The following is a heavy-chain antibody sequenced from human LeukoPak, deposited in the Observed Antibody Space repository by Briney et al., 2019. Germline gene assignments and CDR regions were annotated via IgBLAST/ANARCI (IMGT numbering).Heavy chain of an antibody. CDR2: VYSGGST. D-gene: IGHD4-17*01. J-gene: IGHJ4*02. CDR3: ARGEDYGDYFDY. V-gene: IGHV3-53*01. Sequence: PGGSLRLSCAVSGFTVSSNYMNWVRQPPGKGLEWVSVVYSGGSTYYADSVRGRFTISRDNSKNTLYLQMNSLRAEDTAVYYCARGEDYGDYFDYWGQGTLVTVSS. CDR1: GFTVSSNY.